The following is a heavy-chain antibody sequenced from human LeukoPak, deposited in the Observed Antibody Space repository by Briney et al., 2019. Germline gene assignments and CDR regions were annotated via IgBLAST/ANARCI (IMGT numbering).Heavy chain of an antibody. Sequence: GGSLRLSCAASGFTFSSYAMNWVRQAPGKGLEWLSTISDIGGNTYYADSVKGRFTISRDNSRNTLYLQMNSLRVEDTAVYFCAKTPKTGSFDYWGQGTPVTVSS. CDR2: ISDIGGNT. J-gene: IGHJ4*02. D-gene: IGHD7-27*01. CDR1: GFTFSSYA. CDR3: AKTPKTGSFDY. V-gene: IGHV3-23*01.